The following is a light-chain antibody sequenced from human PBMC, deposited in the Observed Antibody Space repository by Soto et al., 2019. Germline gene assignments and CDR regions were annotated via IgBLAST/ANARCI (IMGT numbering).Light chain of an antibody. J-gene: IGLJ1*01. CDR2: GNK. CDR3: QSYDSNLSGYV. V-gene: IGLV1-40*01. CDR1: SSNIGAGYD. Sequence: QTVVTQPPSVSGAPGQRVTISCTGSSSNIGAGYDVHWYQQVPGTAPQLLIYGNKIRPSGVPDRFSGSKSGTSASLAITGLQAEDEADYYCQSYDSNLSGYVFGTGTKVTVL.